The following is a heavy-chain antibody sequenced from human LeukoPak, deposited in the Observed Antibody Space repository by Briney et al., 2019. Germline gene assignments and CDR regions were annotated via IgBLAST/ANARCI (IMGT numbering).Heavy chain of an antibody. CDR1: GFTFSSYA. V-gene: IGHV3-64*01. J-gene: IGHJ4*02. D-gene: IGHD6-13*01. CDR3: ARSPGYSSSWYLFDY. Sequence: GGSLRLSCAASGFTFSSYAMHWVRQAPGKGLEYVSAISSNGGSTYYANSVKGRFTISRDNSKNTLYLQMGSLRAEDMAVYYCARSPGYSSSWYLFDYWGQGTLVTVSS. CDR2: ISSNGGST.